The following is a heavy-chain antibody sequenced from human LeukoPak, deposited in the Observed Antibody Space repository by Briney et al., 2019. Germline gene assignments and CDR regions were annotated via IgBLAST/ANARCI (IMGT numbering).Heavy chain of an antibody. CDR1: GYTFTGYY. CDR2: INPNSGGI. V-gene: IGHV1-2*02. D-gene: IGHD6-13*01. Sequence: ASVKVSCKASGYTFTGYYMHWVRQAPGQGLEWMGWINPNSGGINYAQKFQGRVTMTSDTSISTAYMELSGLRSDDTALYYCARGGGYSSSWYEAYWGQGTLVTVSS. J-gene: IGHJ4*02. CDR3: ARGGGYSSSWYEAY.